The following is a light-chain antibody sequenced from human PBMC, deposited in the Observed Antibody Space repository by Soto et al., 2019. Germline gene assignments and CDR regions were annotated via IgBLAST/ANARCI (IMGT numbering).Light chain of an antibody. CDR2: AAS. CDR1: QSISSY. CDR3: QQSYSTPHT. J-gene: IGKJ1*01. Sequence: DIQMTQSPSSLSASVGDRVTITCRASQSISSYLNWYQQKPGKAPSLLIYAASSLQSGVPSRFSGSGSGTDFTLSISSLHPEDFATYYCQQSYSTPHTFGQGTKVDIK. V-gene: IGKV1-39*01.